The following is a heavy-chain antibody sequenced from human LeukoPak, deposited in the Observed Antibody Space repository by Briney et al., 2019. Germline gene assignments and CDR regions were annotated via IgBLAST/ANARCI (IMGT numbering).Heavy chain of an antibody. CDR3: AKGTYSSSQEGYFDY. Sequence: GRSLRLSCAASGFTFNDYAMHWVRQAPGKGQEWVSGISWNSGNIGYADSVKGRFTISRDNAKNSLYLQMNSLRAEDTALYYCAKGTYSSSQEGYFDYWGQGTLVSVSS. CDR2: ISWNSGNI. D-gene: IGHD6-13*01. CDR1: GFTFNDYA. V-gene: IGHV3-9*01. J-gene: IGHJ4*02.